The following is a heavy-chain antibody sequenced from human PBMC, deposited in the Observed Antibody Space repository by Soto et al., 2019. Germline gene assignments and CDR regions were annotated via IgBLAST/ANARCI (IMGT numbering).Heavy chain of an antibody. D-gene: IGHD2-2*01. CDR2: IWYDGSNK. V-gene: IGHV3-33*01. J-gene: IGHJ4*02. Sequence: QVQLVESGAGVVQPGRSLRLSCAASGFTFSSYGMHWVLQAPGKGLEWVAVIWYDGSNKYYADSLKGRFTISRDNSKNTLYLQMNSLRAEDTAVYYCAARSPALYYWGQGTLVTVSS. CDR1: GFTFSSYG. CDR3: AARSPALYY.